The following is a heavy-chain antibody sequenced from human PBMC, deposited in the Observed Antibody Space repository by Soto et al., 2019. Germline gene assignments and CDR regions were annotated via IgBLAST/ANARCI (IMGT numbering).Heavy chain of an antibody. Sequence: EVQLVESGGGLVKPGGSLRLSCAASGFTFSSYSMNWVRQAPGKGLEWVSSISSSSSYIYYADSVKGRFTISRDNAKNSLYLQMNSLRAEDTAVYYCARDQRSRPYGMDVWGQGTTVTVSS. J-gene: IGHJ6*02. CDR3: ARDQRSRPYGMDV. CDR1: GFTFSSYS. D-gene: IGHD6-13*01. CDR2: ISSSSSYI. V-gene: IGHV3-21*01.